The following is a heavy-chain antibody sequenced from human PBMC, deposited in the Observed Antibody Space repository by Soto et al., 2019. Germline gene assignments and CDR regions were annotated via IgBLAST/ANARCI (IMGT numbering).Heavy chain of an antibody. CDR1: GYTFTSYA. Sequence: QVQLVQSGAEVKKHGASVTVSCKASGYTFTSYAMHWVRQAPGQRLQWMGWINAGNGNTKYSQKFQGRVTITRDASASTAYMEMTSLRAEDTAVYYCAGGRVAGYGMDVWGQLTTVTVSS. J-gene: IGHJ6*02. CDR3: AGGRVAGYGMDV. V-gene: IGHV1-3*01. D-gene: IGHD6-19*01. CDR2: INAGNGNT.